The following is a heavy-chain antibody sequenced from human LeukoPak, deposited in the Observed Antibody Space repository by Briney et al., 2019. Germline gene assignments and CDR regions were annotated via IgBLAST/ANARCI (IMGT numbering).Heavy chain of an antibody. D-gene: IGHD3-10*01. Sequence: GGSLRLSCAASGFTFSSYSMNWVRQAPGKGLEWVSYISSSSSTIYYADSVKGRFTISRDNAKKSLYLQMNSLRDEDTAVYYCARDQGVGSGSYYNVPYYWGQGTLVTVSS. J-gene: IGHJ4*02. V-gene: IGHV3-48*02. CDR1: GFTFSSYS. CDR2: ISSSSSTI. CDR3: ARDQGVGSGSYYNVPYY.